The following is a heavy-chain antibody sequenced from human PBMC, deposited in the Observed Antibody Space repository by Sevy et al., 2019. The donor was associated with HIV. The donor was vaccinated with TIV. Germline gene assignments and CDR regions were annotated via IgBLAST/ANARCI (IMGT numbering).Heavy chain of an antibody. D-gene: IGHD3-22*01. Sequence: ASVKVSCKASGYTFTSYGISWVRQAPGQGLEWMGWISAYNGNTNYAQKLQGGVTMTTDTSTSTAYMELRSLRSDDTAVYYCATGDYYDSSGYPTTTAEYFQHWGQGTLVTVSS. CDR2: ISAYNGNT. CDR3: ATGDYYDSSGYPTTTAEYFQH. CDR1: GYTFTSYG. V-gene: IGHV1-18*01. J-gene: IGHJ1*01.